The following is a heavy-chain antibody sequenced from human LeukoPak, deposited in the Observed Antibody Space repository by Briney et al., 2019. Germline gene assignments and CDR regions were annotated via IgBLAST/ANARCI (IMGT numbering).Heavy chain of an antibody. CDR1: GYTFTSYG. V-gene: IGHV1-18*01. CDR3: ATTRGPHDYVWGSYRHIEGPDY. D-gene: IGHD3-16*02. Sequence: ASVKVSCKASGYTFTSYGISWVRQAPGQGLEWMGWISVYKGNTNYAQKLQGRVTMTTDTSTSTAYMELRSLRSDDTAVYYCATTRGPHDYVWGSYRHIEGPDYWGQGTLVTVSS. J-gene: IGHJ4*02. CDR2: ISVYKGNT.